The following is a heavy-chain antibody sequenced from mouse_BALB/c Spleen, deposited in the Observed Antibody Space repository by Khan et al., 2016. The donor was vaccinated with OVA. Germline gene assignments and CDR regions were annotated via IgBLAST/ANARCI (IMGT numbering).Heavy chain of an antibody. J-gene: IGHJ4*01. CDR1: GYSITSDYA. V-gene: IGHV3-2*02. CDR2: ISSTGST. Sequence: VQLQQSGPGLVKPSQSLSLTCTVTGYSITSDYAWNWIRQFPGNKLEWLGYISSTGSTSYNPSLKSRISITRDTSKNQFFLQLKSVTTEDTATYDCARSLYYSYGYALDCWGRGTSVTVSS. CDR3: ARSLYYSYGYALDC. D-gene: IGHD2-14*01.